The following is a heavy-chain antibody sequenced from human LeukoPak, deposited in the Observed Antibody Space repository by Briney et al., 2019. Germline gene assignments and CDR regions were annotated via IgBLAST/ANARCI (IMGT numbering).Heavy chain of an antibody. CDR3: ARTYYDFWSGYYINYFDY. J-gene: IGHJ4*02. Sequence: SETLSLTCTVSGGSISSYYWSWIRQPPGKGLEWIGYIYYSGSTNYNPSLKSRVTISVDTSKNQFSLKLSSVTAADTAVYYCARTYYDFWSGYYINYFDYWGQGTLVTVSS. V-gene: IGHV4-59*01. CDR1: GGSISSYY. D-gene: IGHD3-3*01. CDR2: IYYSGST.